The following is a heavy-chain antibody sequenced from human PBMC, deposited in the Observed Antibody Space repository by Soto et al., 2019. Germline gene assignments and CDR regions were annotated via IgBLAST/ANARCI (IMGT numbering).Heavy chain of an antibody. J-gene: IGHJ5*02. CDR3: AREGGYCSGGSCYPNWFDP. CDR2: IYTSGST. CDR1: GGSISSYY. Sequence: SETLSLTCTVSGGSISSYYWSWIRQPAGKGLEWIGRIYTSGSTNYNPSLKSRVTMSVDTSKNQFSLKLSSVTAADTAVYYCAREGGYCSGGSCYPNWFDPWGQGTLVTVSS. V-gene: IGHV4-4*07. D-gene: IGHD2-15*01.